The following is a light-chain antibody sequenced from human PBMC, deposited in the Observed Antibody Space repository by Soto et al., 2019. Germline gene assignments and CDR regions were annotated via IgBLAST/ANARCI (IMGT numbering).Light chain of an antibody. CDR1: SSQIGSNT. CDR2: SNN. Sequence: QSVLTQPPSASGTPGQRVIISCSGSSSQIGSNTVNWYQQLPGTAPKLLIYSNNQRPSGVPDRFSGSKSGTSASLAISGLQSEDEADYYCAAWDDSLNGRYVFGTGTKAPS. CDR3: AAWDDSLNGRYV. J-gene: IGLJ1*01. V-gene: IGLV1-44*01.